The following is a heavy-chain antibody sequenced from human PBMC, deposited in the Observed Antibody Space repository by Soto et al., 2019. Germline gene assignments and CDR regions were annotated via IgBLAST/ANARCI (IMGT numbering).Heavy chain of an antibody. D-gene: IGHD2-15*01. CDR1: GGSISSGGYY. V-gene: IGHV4-31*03. CDR2: IYYSGST. CDR3: ARRYGGNFDY. J-gene: IGHJ4*02. Sequence: PSETLSLTCTVSGGSISSGGYYWSWLRQHPGKGLEWIGYIYYSGSTYYNPSLKSRVTISVDTSKNQFSLKLSSVTAADTAVYYCARRYGGNFDYWGQGTLVTVPQ.